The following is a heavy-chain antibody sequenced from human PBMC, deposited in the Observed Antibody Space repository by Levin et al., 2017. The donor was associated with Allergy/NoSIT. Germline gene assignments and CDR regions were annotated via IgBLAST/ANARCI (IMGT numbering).Heavy chain of an antibody. V-gene: IGHV3-9*01. CDR2: ISWNSGSI. CDR1: GFTFDDYA. CDR3: AKDIPSKYEADLIMRAFDI. D-gene: IGHD3-3*01. Sequence: PGGSLRLSCAASGFTFDDYAMHWVRQAPGKGLEWVSGISWNSGSIGYADSVKGRFTISRDNAKNSLYLQMNSLRAEDTALYYCAKDIPSKYEADLIMRAFDIWGQGTMVTVSS. J-gene: IGHJ3*02.